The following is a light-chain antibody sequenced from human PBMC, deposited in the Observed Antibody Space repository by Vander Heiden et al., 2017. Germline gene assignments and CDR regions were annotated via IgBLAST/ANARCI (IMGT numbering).Light chain of an antibody. CDR1: SSDVGSYNR. CDR3: SSYTSSSLL. Sequence: QSALTQPPSVSGSPGQSVTISCTGTSSDVGSYNRVSWYQQPPGTAPKLMIYEVSNRPSGVPDRFSGSKSGNTASLTISGLQAEDEADYYCSSYTSSSLLFGGGTKLTVL. CDR2: EVS. J-gene: IGLJ2*01. V-gene: IGLV2-18*02.